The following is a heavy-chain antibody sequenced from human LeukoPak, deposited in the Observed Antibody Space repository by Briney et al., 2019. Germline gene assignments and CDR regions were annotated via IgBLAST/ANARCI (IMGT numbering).Heavy chain of an antibody. CDR3: ARDGPLYCSSTSCFANEDAFDI. V-gene: IGHV4-30-4*01. J-gene: IGHJ3*02. CDR1: GGSISSGDYY. D-gene: IGHD2-2*01. CDR2: IYYSGST. Sequence: SLTLSLTCTVSGGSISSGDYYWRWIRKPPGEGLVWIGYIYYSGSTYYNPYLKSRVTISVDTSKNQFSLKLSSVTAADTAVYYCARDGPLYCSSTSCFANEDAFDIWGQGTMVTVSS.